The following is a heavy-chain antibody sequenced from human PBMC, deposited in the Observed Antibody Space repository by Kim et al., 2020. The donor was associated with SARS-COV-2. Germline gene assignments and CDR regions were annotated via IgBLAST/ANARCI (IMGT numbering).Heavy chain of an antibody. CDR3: ARGRRREITIFGVVKTRNPLFDY. D-gene: IGHD3-3*01. V-gene: IGHV4-34*01. CDR1: GGSFSGYY. CDR2: INHSGST. J-gene: IGHJ4*02. Sequence: GSLSLTCAVYGGSFSGYYWSWIRQPPGKGLEWIGEINHSGSTNYNPSLKSRVTISVDTSKNQFSLKLSSVTAADTAVYYCARGRRREITIFGVVKTRNPLFDYWGQGTLVTVSS.